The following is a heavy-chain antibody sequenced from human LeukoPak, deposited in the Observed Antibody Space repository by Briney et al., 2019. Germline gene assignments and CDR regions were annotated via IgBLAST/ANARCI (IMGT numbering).Heavy chain of an antibody. J-gene: IGHJ3*02. V-gene: IGHV1-2*02. CDR3: ARETHSGSPAPDAFDI. CDR2: INPNSGGT. Sequence: EASVKVSCKASGYTFTGYYMHWVRQAPGQGLEWMGWINPNSGGTNYAQKFQGRVTMTRDTSISTAYMELSRLRSDDTAVYYCARETHSGSPAPDAFDIWGQGTMVTVSS. D-gene: IGHD1-26*01. CDR1: GYTFTGYY.